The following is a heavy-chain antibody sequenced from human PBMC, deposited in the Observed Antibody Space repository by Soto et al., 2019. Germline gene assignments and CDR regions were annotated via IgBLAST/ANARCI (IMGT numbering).Heavy chain of an antibody. CDR1: GFTFSSYA. CDR2: ISYDGSNK. D-gene: IGHD3-9*01. J-gene: IGHJ6*02. V-gene: IGHV3-30-3*01. Sequence: QVQLVESGGGVVQPERSLRLSCAASGFTFSSYAMHWVRQAPGKGLEWVAVISYDGSNKYYADSVKGRFTISRDNSKNTLYLQMHSLRAEDTAVYYCARPELRYFDWLAATTDYYYGMDVWGQGTTVTVSS. CDR3: ARPELRYFDWLAATTDYYYGMDV.